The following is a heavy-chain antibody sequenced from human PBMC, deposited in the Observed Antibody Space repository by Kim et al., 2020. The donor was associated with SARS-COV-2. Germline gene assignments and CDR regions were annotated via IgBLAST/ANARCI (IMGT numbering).Heavy chain of an antibody. Sequence: GESLKISCEASGYTFPTFWIAWVRQMPGKGLEWMGFIFPDDSDTKYSPAFQGQITISVDKSLGTSFLQWSSLKPSDTAIYYCARHSKNKKRFNVVWDNYRSLSFDTWGKGTLVTVSS. J-gene: IGHJ5*02. CDR2: IFPDDSDT. V-gene: IGHV5-51*01. CDR1: GYTFPTFW. CDR3: ARHSKNKKRFNVVWDNYRSLSFDT. D-gene: IGHD3-16*02.